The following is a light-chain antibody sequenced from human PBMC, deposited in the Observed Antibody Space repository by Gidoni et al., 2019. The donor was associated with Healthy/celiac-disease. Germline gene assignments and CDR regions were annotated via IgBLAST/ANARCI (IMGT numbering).Light chain of an antibody. CDR1: QSISSY. Sequence: DIQMTQSPSSLSASVGDRVTITCRASQSISSYLYWYQQKPGKAPKLLIYAASSLQSGVPSRFSGSGSGTDFTLTISSLQPEDFATYYCQQSNSTPRTFGPGTKVDIK. J-gene: IGKJ3*01. CDR3: QQSNSTPRT. V-gene: IGKV1-39*01. CDR2: AAS.